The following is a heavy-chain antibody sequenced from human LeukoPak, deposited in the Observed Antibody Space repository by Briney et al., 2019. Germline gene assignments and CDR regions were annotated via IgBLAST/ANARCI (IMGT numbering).Heavy chain of an antibody. CDR1: GFSFSSYA. J-gene: IGHJ4*02. D-gene: IGHD3-10*01. V-gene: IGHV3-23*01. CDR3: AKPLHGSGSFYNSYFDC. CDR2: ISSSGSST. Sequence: GGSLRLSCAASGFSFSSYAMSWVRQAPGTGLEWVSVISSSGSSTYYADSVKGRFTISRDNSKNTVYLQMNSLRAEDTAVYFCAKPLHGSGSFYNSYFDCWGQGTLVTVSS.